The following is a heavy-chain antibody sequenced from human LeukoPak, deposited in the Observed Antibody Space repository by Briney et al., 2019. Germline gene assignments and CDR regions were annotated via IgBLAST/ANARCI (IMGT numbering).Heavy chain of an antibody. CDR3: ASTYGSGSALLGY. Sequence: PSGTLSFTCAVYGGSFSGYYWSWIRQPPGKGLEWIGEINHSGSTNYNPSLKSRVTISVDTSKNQFSLKLSSVTAADTAVYYCASTYGSGSALLGYWGQGTLVTVSS. V-gene: IGHV4-34*01. J-gene: IGHJ4*02. D-gene: IGHD3-10*01. CDR1: GGSFSGYY. CDR2: INHSGST.